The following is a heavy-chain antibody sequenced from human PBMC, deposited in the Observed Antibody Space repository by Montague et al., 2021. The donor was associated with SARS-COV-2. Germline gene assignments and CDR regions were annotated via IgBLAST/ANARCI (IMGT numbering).Heavy chain of an antibody. CDR3: AKGGTSYFYGMDV. V-gene: IGHV3-66*01. J-gene: IGHJ6*02. D-gene: IGHD1-26*01. Sequence: RFTISRDISQNTLYLQMNSLRAKDMAVYYCAKGGTSYFYGMDVWGQGTTVAVSS.